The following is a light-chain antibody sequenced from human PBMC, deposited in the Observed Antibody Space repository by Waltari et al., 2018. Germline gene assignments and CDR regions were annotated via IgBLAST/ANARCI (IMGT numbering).Light chain of an antibody. J-gene: IGLJ3*02. V-gene: IGLV2-23*02. Sequence: QSALTQPASLSGSPGQSVTISCTGASSDIGRYDIVSWYQQHPGNAPKLIICDVSKRPSGVSARFSGSKSGDTASLTISGLQFEDEADYYCCSYAGNYIWVFGGGTRLTVL. CDR2: DVS. CDR3: CSYAGNYIWV. CDR1: SSDIGRYDI.